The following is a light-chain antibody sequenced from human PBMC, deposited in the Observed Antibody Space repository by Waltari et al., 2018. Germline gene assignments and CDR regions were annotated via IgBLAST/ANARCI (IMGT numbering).Light chain of an antibody. J-gene: IGLJ3*02. CDR3: CSYANAKWV. CDR1: SSDVGDYDY. Sequence: QSVLTQPRSVSGSPGQSVAISCTGTSSDVGDYDYVSWYQQYPGKAPKVMIYGVYKRPSGVPVRFSGSKSGNTASLTISGLQAEDEADYYCCSYANAKWVFGGGTRLTVL. V-gene: IGLV2-11*01. CDR2: GVY.